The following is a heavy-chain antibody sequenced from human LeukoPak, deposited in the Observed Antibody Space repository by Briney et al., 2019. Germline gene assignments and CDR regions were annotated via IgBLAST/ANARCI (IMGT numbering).Heavy chain of an antibody. V-gene: IGHV3-7*01. CDR2: INEDGSEK. CDR3: ARSKIDY. D-gene: IGHD4-11*01. CDR1: GFTFSSYA. J-gene: IGHJ4*02. Sequence: GGSLRLSCAASGFTFSSYAMHWVRQAPGKGLEWVANINEDGSEKYYADSVEGRFTISRDNAKNSLDLQMNSLRADDTAIYYCARSKIDYWGQGTLVTVSS.